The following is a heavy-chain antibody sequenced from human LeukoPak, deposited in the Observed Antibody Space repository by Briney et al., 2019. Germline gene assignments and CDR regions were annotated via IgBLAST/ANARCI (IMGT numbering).Heavy chain of an antibody. CDR1: GGTFSSYV. CDR2: IIPIFGTA. D-gene: IGHD6-19*01. Sequence: GSSVKVSCKASGGTFSSYVINWMRQAPGQGLEWRGGIIPIFGTANYAQKFQGRVTITADKSTSTAYMELSSLRSEDTAVYYCAMGVGAPEDLAVAADFDYWGQGTLVTVSS. J-gene: IGHJ4*02. CDR3: AMGVGAPEDLAVAADFDY. V-gene: IGHV1-69*06.